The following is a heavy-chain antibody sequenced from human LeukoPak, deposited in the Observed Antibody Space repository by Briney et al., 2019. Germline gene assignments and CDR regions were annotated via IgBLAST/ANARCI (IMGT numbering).Heavy chain of an antibody. J-gene: IGHJ3*02. CDR1: GYSFTSYW. CDR3: ARCGTGFVDAFDI. CDR2: IYPGDSDT. D-gene: IGHD1-1*01. Sequence: KAGESLKISCKGSGYSFTSYWIGWVRQMPGKGLEWMGIIYPGDSDTRYSPPFQGQVTISADKSISTAYLRWSSLQASDTAMYYCARCGTGFVDAFDIWGQGTMVTVSS. V-gene: IGHV5-51*01.